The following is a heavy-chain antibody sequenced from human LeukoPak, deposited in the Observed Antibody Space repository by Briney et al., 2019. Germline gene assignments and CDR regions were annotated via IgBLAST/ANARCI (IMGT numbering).Heavy chain of an antibody. CDR3: ARDRGGYGEIDY. Sequence: PSQTLSLTCTVSGGSISSGGYYWSWIRQPPGKGLEWIGYIYHSGSTYYNPSLKSRVTISVDRSKGQFSLTLSSLTAADTAVYYCARDRGGYGEIDYWGQGTLVTVSS. V-gene: IGHV4-30-2*01. J-gene: IGHJ4*02. CDR2: IYHSGST. D-gene: IGHD4-17*01. CDR1: GGSISSGGYY.